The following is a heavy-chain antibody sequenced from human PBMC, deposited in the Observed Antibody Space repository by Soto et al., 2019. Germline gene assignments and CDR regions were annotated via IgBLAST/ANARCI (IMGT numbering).Heavy chain of an antibody. D-gene: IGHD2-2*02. CDR1: GGSISSYY. J-gene: IGHJ5*02. CDR3: ARGVSYCSSTSCYTGYNWFDP. Sequence: SETLSLTCTVSGGSISSYYWSWIRQPPGKGLEWIGYIYYSGSTNYNPSLKSRVTISVDTSKNQFSLKLSSVTAADTAVYYCARGVSYCSSTSCYTGYNWFDPWGQGTLVTVSS. CDR2: IYYSGST. V-gene: IGHV4-59*01.